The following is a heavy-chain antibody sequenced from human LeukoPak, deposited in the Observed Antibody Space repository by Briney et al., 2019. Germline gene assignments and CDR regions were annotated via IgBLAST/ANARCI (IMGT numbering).Heavy chain of an antibody. D-gene: IGHD3-22*01. CDR2: INHSGST. CDR3: ARVVITLFGYYGMDV. J-gene: IGHJ6*02. V-gene: IGHV4-34*01. Sequence: PSETQSLTCAVYGGSFSGYYWSWIRQPPGKGLEWIGEINHSGSTNYNPSLKSRVTISVDTSKNQFSLKLSSVTAADTAVYYCARVVITLFGYYGMDVWGQGTTVTVSS. CDR1: GGSFSGYY.